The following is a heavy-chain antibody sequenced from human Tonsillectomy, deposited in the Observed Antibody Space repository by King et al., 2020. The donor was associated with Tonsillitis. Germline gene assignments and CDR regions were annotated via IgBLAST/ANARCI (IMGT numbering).Heavy chain of an antibody. CDR1: GFTFSSYG. J-gene: IGHJ4*02. CDR3: AKLGYCSGGSCYPIDY. V-gene: IGHV3-30*18. Sequence: VQLVVSGGGVVQPGRSLRLSCAASGFTFSSYGMHWVRQAPGKGLEWVAVISYDGSNKYYADSVKGRFTISRDNSKNTLYLQMNSLRAEDTAVYYCAKLGYCSGGSCYPIDYWGQGTLVTVSS. D-gene: IGHD2-15*01. CDR2: ISYDGSNK.